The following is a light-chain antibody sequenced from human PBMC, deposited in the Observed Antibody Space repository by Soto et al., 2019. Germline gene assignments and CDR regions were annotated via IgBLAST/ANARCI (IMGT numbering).Light chain of an antibody. CDR1: QSVSSN. J-gene: IGKJ1*01. CDR3: QQYNNCPPWT. CDR2: GAS. V-gene: IGKV3-15*01. Sequence: EIVMTQSPATLSVSPGERATLSCRASQSVSSNLAWYQQKPGQAPRLLIYGASTKATGIPARFSGSGSGKEFTNTISSLQSEDYAVYYCQQYNNCPPWTFGQGTKVEFK.